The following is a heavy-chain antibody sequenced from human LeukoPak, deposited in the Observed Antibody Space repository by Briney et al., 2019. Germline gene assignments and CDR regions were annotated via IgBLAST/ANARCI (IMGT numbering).Heavy chain of an antibody. CDR3: ARGLGSTYPGDYYYYGMDV. CDR2: INTDGSST. V-gene: IGHV3-74*01. CDR1: GFTFSSYW. J-gene: IGHJ6*02. D-gene: IGHD2-15*01. Sequence: GGSLRLSCAASGFTFSSYWMHWVRQAPGKGLVWVSHINTDGSSTSYADSVKGRFTISRDNAKNTLYLQMNSLRAEDTAVYYCARGLGSTYPGDYYYYGMDVWGQGTTVTVSS.